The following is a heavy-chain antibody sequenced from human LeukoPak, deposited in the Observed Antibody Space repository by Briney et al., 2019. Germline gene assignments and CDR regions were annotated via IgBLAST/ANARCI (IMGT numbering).Heavy chain of an antibody. J-gene: IGHJ4*02. V-gene: IGHV3-13*01. D-gene: IGHD3-10*01. CDR3: ARALYGSGSYYFDY. CDR2: IGTAGDT. CDR1: GFTFSSYE. Sequence: PGGSLRLSCAASGFTFSSYEMNWVRQATGKGLEWVSAIGTAGDTYYPGSVKGRFTISRENAKNSLYLQMNSLRAGDTAVYYCARALYGSGSYYFDYWGQGTLVTVSS.